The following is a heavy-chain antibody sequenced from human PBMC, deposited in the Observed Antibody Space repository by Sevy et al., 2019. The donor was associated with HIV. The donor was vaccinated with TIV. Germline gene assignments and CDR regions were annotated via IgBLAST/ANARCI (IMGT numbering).Heavy chain of an antibody. CDR1: GFTFSSYA. V-gene: IGHV3-30*04. J-gene: IGHJ4*02. D-gene: IGHD3-9*01. CDR3: ARDTSYDILTGPAPRFDY. CDR2: ISYDGSNK. Sequence: GGSLRLSCAASGFTFSSYAMHWVRQAPGKGLEWVAVISYDGSNKYYADSVKGRFTISRDNSKNTLYLQMNSLRAEDTAVYYCARDTSYDILTGPAPRFDYWGQGPLVTVSS.